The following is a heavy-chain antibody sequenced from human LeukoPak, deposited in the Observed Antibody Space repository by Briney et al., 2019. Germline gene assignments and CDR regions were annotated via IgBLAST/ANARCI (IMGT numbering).Heavy chain of an antibody. CDR2: IIPIFGTA. Sequence: SVKISCKASGGTFSSYAISWVRQAPGQGLEWMGRIIPIFGTANYAQKFQGRVTITTDESTSTAYMELSSLRSEDTAVYYCAISIRAYYYDSSGYYPGDYWGQGTLVTVSS. D-gene: IGHD3-22*01. CDR3: AISIRAYYYDSSGYYPGDY. CDR1: GGTFSSYA. J-gene: IGHJ4*02. V-gene: IGHV1-69*05.